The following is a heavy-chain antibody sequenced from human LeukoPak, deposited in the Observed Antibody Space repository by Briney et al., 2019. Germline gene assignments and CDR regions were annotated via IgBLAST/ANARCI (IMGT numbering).Heavy chain of an antibody. Sequence: ASVKVSCKASGYTFTSYDINWVRQGTGQGLEWVGWMNPNSGNTGYAQKFQGRVTMTRNTSISTAYMELSSLRSEDTAVYYCARASVGAKIRYSFDYWGQGTLVTVSS. V-gene: IGHV1-8*01. CDR1: GYTFTSYD. J-gene: IGHJ4*02. CDR2: MNPNSGNT. CDR3: ARASVGAKIRYSFDY. D-gene: IGHD1-26*01.